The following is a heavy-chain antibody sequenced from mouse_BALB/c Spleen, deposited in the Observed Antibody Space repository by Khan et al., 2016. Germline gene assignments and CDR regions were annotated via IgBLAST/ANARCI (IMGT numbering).Heavy chain of an antibody. J-gene: IGHJ4*01. D-gene: IGHD2-2*01. Sequence: EVELVESGGGLVQPGGSLKLSCATSGFTFSDYYMYWVRQTPEKRLEWVAYISHGGGTTYYPDTVKGRFTISRDNAKNTLYLQRSRLKSEDTAMYYCARHVYGYDVGAMDYWGQGTSVTVSS. CDR1: GFTFSDYY. CDR3: ARHVYGYDVGAMDY. V-gene: IGHV5-12*02. CDR2: ISHGGGTT.